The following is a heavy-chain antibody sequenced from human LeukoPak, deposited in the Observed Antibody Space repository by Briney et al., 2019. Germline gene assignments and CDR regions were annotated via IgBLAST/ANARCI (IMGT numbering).Heavy chain of an antibody. Sequence: GGSLRLSCAASGFTFSTASLHWVRQAPGRGLEWGSAFDTGFGTYYPDSLKGRFTISRDNSKNTLFLQMNSLRAEDTAVYYCARSSGWWSLDYWGQGTLVTVSS. CDR2: FDTGFGT. CDR3: ARSSGWWSLDY. CDR1: GFTFSTAS. V-gene: IGHV3-23*01. J-gene: IGHJ4*02. D-gene: IGHD6-19*01.